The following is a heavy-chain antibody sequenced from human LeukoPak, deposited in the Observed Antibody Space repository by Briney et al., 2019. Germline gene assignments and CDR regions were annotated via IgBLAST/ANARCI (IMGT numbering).Heavy chain of an antibody. V-gene: IGHV4-34*01. CDR1: GGSFSGYY. Sequence: SETLSLTCAVYGGSFSGYYWSWIRQPPGQGLEWIGEINHSGSTNYNPSLKSRVTISVDTSKNQSSLKLSSVTAADTAVYYWARGARVLYYDFWSGYYSNWFDPWGQGTLVTVSS. CDR2: INHSGST. CDR3: ARGARVLYYDFWSGYYSNWFDP. D-gene: IGHD3-3*01. J-gene: IGHJ5*02.